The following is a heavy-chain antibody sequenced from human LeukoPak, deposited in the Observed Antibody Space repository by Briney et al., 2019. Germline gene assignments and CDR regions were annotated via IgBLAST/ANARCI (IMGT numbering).Heavy chain of an antibody. CDR3: AKQAGYSTGYYDAVVS. CDR1: GYSFDSFW. Sequence: GESLKISCKGFGYSFDSFWIGWVRQMPGKGLEWMGLIYPGDSDARYRPSFQGQVTISADRSISTAYLQWSSLKASDTAMYYCAKQAGYSTGYYDAVVSWGQGTLVTVSS. CDR2: IYPGDSDA. J-gene: IGHJ4*02. D-gene: IGHD6-19*01. V-gene: IGHV5-51*01.